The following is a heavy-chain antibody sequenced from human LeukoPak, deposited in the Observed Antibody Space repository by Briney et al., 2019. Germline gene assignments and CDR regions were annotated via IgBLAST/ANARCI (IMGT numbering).Heavy chain of an antibody. J-gene: IGHJ4*02. V-gene: IGHV1-2*06. D-gene: IGHD5/OR15-5a*01. Sequence: ASVKVSCKTSGYTFTYYYIHWLRQAPGQGLEWMGRINPESGGTISAQHFQGGVTMTRDTSVTTVYMELSSLTSDDTAVYYCARGVGIPDPRYFDFWGQGTLVTVSS. CDR2: INPESGGT. CDR1: GYTFTYYY. CDR3: ARGVGIPDPRYFDF.